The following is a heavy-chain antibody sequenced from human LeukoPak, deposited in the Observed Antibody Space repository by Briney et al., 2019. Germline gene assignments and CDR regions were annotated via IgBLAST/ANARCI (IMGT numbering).Heavy chain of an antibody. D-gene: IGHD3-10*01. CDR1: GGSISSYY. CDR2: IYYSGST. Sequence: PSETLSLTCTVSGGSISSYYWSWIRQPPGKGLEWIGYIYYSGSTNYNPSLKSRVTISVDTSKNQFSLKLSSVTAADTAVYYCARDRATMVMDVWGQGTTVTVSS. J-gene: IGHJ6*02. CDR3: ARDRATMVMDV. V-gene: IGHV4-59*01.